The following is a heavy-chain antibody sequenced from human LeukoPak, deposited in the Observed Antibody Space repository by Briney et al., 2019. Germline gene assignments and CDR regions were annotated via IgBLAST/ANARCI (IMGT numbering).Heavy chain of an antibody. V-gene: IGHV1-2*02. J-gene: IGHJ4*02. Sequence: ASVKLSCKASGYTFTGYYMHWVRQAPGQGLEWMGWINPNSGGTNYAQEFQGRVTMTRDTSTSTAYMELSRLRSDDTAVYYCASAGVVYYDSSGFDYWGQGTLVTVSS. D-gene: IGHD3-22*01. CDR1: GYTFTGYY. CDR2: INPNSGGT. CDR3: ASAGVVYYDSSGFDY.